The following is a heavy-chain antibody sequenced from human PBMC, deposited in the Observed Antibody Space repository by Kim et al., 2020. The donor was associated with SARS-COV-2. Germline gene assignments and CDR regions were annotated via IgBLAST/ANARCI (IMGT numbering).Heavy chain of an antibody. V-gene: IGHV1-69*01. D-gene: IGHD6-13*01. CDR3: ARGLAAAGMTLDY. J-gene: IGHJ4*02. Sequence: YAQKFQGRVTITADESTSTAYMELSSLRSEDTAVYYCARGLAAAGMTLDYWGQGTLVTVSS.